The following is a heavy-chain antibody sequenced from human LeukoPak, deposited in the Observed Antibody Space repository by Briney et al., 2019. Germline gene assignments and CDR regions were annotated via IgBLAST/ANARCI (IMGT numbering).Heavy chain of an antibody. D-gene: IGHD6-13*01. V-gene: IGHV3-48*01. J-gene: IGHJ4*02. CDR3: AKERYSSSSLFAVTPFDY. CDR2: ISPSGTTI. CDR1: GFIFSRYG. Sequence: GSLRLSCVASGFIFSRYGMTWVRHAPGNGLEWVSYISPSGTTIYYADSVTGRFTISRDNAKNSVYLHMDSPRVEDTAVYYCAKERYSSSSLFAVTPFDYWGQGTRITVSS.